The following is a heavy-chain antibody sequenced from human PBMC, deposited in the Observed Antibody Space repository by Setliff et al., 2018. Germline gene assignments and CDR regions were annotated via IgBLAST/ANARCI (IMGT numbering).Heavy chain of an antibody. J-gene: IGHJ3*01. Sequence: SETLSLTCTVSGGSISNYYWSWIRQPPGKGLEWIGSIYHSGSAYYNPSLKSRVTMSVDTSKNQFSLHLTSVTAADTAVYYCAREVGTSTSSDAFDVWGQGMMVTVSS. CDR3: AREVGTSTSSDAFDV. V-gene: IGHV4-4*08. CDR1: GGSISNYY. CDR2: IYHSGSA. D-gene: IGHD1-26*01.